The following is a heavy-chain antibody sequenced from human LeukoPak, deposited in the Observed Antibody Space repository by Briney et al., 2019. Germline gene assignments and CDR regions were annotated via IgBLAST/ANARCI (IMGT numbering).Heavy chain of an antibody. Sequence: PGGSLRLSCAASGLTFSSYSMNWVRQAPGMGLEWVSYISSSSSTIYYADSVKGRFTISRDNAKNSLYLQMNSLRAEDTAVYYCARDSTSYSAFDIWGQGTMVTVSS. CDR3: ARDSTSYSAFDI. J-gene: IGHJ3*02. CDR1: GLTFSSYS. D-gene: IGHD2-15*01. CDR2: ISSSSSTI. V-gene: IGHV3-48*01.